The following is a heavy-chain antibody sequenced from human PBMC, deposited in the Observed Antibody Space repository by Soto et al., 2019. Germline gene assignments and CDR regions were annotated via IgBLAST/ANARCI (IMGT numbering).Heavy chain of an antibody. CDR1: GGSISGYY. D-gene: IGHD6-19*01. J-gene: IGHJ4*02. V-gene: IGHV4-59*12. CDR3: ARETMGQWLAH. Sequence: SETLSLTCTVSGGSISGYYWSWLRQPPGKGLEWIGEIYHSGSTNYNPSLKSRVTISVDKSKNQFSLKLSSVTAADTAVYYCARETMGQWLAHWGQGTLVTVSS. CDR2: IYHSGST.